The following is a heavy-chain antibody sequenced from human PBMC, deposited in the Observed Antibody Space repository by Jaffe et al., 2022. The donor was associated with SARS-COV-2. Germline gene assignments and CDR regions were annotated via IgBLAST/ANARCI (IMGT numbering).Heavy chain of an antibody. CDR3: ARLESSDPIAAGLDY. CDR2: IYYSGST. D-gene: IGHD6-13*01. CDR1: GGSISSSSYY. J-gene: IGHJ4*02. V-gene: IGHV4-39*01. Sequence: QLQLQESGPGLVKPSETLSLTCTVSGGSISSSSYYWGWIRQPPGKGLEWIGSIYYSGSTYYNPSLKSRVTISVDTSKNQFSLKLSSVTAADTAVYYCARLESSDPIAAGLDYWGQGTLVTVSS.